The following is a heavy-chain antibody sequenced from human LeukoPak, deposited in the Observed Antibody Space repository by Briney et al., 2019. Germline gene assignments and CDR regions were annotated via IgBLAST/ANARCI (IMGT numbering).Heavy chain of an antibody. D-gene: IGHD4-17*01. CDR3: AQGHDYGDYLNWFDP. CDR1: GGSFSDYY. CDR2: INHSGST. J-gene: IGHJ5*02. Sequence: SETLSLTCAVYGGSFSDYYWSWIRQPPGKGLEWIGEINHSGSTNYNPSLKSRVTILVDTSKNQFSLKLSSVTAADTAVYYCAQGHDYGDYLNWFDPWGQGTLVTVSS. V-gene: IGHV4-34*01.